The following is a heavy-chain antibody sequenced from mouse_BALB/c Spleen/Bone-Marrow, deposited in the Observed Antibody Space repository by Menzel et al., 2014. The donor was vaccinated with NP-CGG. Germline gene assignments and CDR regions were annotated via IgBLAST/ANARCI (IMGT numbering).Heavy chain of an antibody. CDR1: GLNIKDTY. CDR3: ARYRLGTYFDY. J-gene: IGHJ2*01. D-gene: IGHD2-14*01. V-gene: IGHV14-3*02. CDR2: VDPANGNT. Sequence: VQLQQSGAELVKPGASVKLSCTASGLNIKDTYMHWVKQRPEQGLEWIGRVDPANGNTKYDPKFQGKATITADTSSNTAYLQLSSLTSEDTAVYYCARYRLGTYFDYWGQGTTLTGSS.